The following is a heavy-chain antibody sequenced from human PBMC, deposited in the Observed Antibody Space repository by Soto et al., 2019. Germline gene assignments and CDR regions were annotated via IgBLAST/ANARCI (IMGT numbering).Heavy chain of an antibody. J-gene: IGHJ6*02. Sequence: SETLSLTCTVSGGSISSGPYSWGWIRQPPGKGLDWIGTCYYSESTHYNPSLESRVTMSVDTSKNQFSLKVSSVTAADTAVYYCARLGGYCSTTRCNGYYGMDVWRQGTTVTV. D-gene: IGHD2-2*01. CDR1: GGSISSGPYS. CDR3: ARLGGYCSTTRCNGYYGMDV. V-gene: IGHV4-39*01. CDR2: CYYSEST.